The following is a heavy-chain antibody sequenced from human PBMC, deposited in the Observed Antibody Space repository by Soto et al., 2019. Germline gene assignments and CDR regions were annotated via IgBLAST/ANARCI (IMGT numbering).Heavy chain of an antibody. CDR2: IYYSGST. CDR3: ARHGKEGYYSLWYYYKDV. V-gene: IGHV4-39*01. D-gene: IGHD3-22*01. Sequence: SETLSLTCTVSGGSISSSSYYWGWICQPPGKGLEWIGSIYYSGSTYYNPSLKSRVTISVDTSKNQFSLKLSSVTAADTAVYYCARHGKEGYYSLWYYYKDVWGKGTTVTVSS. J-gene: IGHJ6*03. CDR1: GGSISSSSYY.